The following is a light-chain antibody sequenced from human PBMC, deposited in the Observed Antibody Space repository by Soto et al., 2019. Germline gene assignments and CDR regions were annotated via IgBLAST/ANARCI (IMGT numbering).Light chain of an antibody. J-gene: IGLJ1*01. CDR3: SSYAGSNGGV. V-gene: IGLV2-8*01. Sequence: QSLLTQPPSASGSPGQSVTISCTGTSSDVGGYNYVSWYQRYPGKAPKLMIYEVSKRPSGVPDRFSGSKSGNTASLTVSGLQAEDEADYYCSSYAGSNGGVFGTGTKVTVL. CDR1: SSDVGGYNY. CDR2: EVS.